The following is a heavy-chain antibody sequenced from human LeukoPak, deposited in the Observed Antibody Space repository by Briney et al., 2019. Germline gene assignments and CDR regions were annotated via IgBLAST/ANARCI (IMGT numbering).Heavy chain of an antibody. D-gene: IGHD3-22*01. J-gene: IGHJ1*01. CDR2: ISYDESNK. CDR3: AKDLYYYDSSGYSYPNAEYYQH. CDR1: GFTFSTYT. V-gene: IGHV3-30*18. Sequence: SGGALRLFCAASGFTFSTYTMSWGRQAPGKGREWVAVISYDESNKYYADSGKGRFTISRENSTNTLYLQMNSLRAENTAVYYCAKDLYYYDSSGYSYPNAEYYQHWGQGTLVTVSS.